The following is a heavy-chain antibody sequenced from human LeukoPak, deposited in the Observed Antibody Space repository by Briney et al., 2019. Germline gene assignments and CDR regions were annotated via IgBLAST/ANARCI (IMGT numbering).Heavy chain of an antibody. CDR2: IYYSGST. CDR1: GGSISSSSYY. J-gene: IGHJ6*03. CDR3: ARVGYYGSGSSYPYYYYYMDV. V-gene: IGHV4-39*01. Sequence: PSETLSLTCTVSGGSISSSSYYWGWIRQPPGKGLEWIGSIYYSGSTYYNPSLKSRVTISVDTSKNQFSLKLSSVTAADTAVYYCARVGYYGSGSSYPYYYYYMDVWGKGTTVTISS. D-gene: IGHD3-10*01.